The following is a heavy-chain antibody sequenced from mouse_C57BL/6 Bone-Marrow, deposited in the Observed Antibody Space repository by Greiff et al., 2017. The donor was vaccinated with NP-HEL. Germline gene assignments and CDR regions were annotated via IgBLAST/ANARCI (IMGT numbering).Heavy chain of an antibody. J-gene: IGHJ4*01. Sequence: QVQLQQPGAELVKPGASVKMSCKASGYTFTSYWITWVKQRPGQGLEWIGMIHPNSGSTNYNEKFKSKATLTVDKSSSTAYMQLSSLTSEDSAVYDCARYGKGYAMDYWGQGTSVTVSS. V-gene: IGHV1-64*01. CDR1: GYTFTSYW. D-gene: IGHD2-1*01. CDR3: ARYGKGYAMDY. CDR2: IHPNSGST.